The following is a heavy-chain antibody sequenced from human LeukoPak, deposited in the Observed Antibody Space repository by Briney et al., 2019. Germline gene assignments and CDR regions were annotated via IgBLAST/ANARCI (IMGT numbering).Heavy chain of an antibody. V-gene: IGHV4-39*07. Sequence: SETLSLTCTVSGGSISSSSYYWGWIRQPPGKGLEWIGSIYYSGSTYYNPSLKSRVTISVDTSKNQFSLKLSSVTAADTAVYYCARDIYSGSYYGWFDPWGQGTLVTVSS. CDR1: GGSISSSSYY. CDR2: IYYSGST. CDR3: ARDIYSGSYYGWFDP. J-gene: IGHJ5*02. D-gene: IGHD1-26*01.